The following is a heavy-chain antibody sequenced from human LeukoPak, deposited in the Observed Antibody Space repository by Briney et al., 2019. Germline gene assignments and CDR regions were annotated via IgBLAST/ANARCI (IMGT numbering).Heavy chain of an antibody. CDR1: GYTFTSYY. J-gene: IGHJ4*02. D-gene: IGHD3-10*01. Sequence: GASVKVSCKASGYTFTSYYMHWVRQAPGQGLEWMGIISTSGGNTGYAQKFQGRVTMTRNTSIGTAYMELSSLRSEDTAVYYCARGGDGTYSDYWGQGTLVTVSS. CDR2: ISTSGGNT. V-gene: IGHV1-46*01. CDR3: ARGGDGTYSDY.